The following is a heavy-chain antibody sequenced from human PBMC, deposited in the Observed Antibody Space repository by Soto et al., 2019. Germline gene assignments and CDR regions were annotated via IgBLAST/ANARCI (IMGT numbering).Heavy chain of an antibody. CDR1: GFSFSSHS. D-gene: IGHD6-19*01. CDR2: ISRSSSHI. J-gene: IGHJ4*02. V-gene: IGHV3-21*01. CDR3: ARDSETLAVAGTRSDY. Sequence: EVQLVESGGGLVKPGGSVRLSCAASGFSFSSHSMNWVRKAPGKGLEWVSSISRSSSHIFYADSVRGRFTISRDNAKNSLYLQVNSLRAEDTAVYYCARDSETLAVAGTRSDYWGQGALVTVSS.